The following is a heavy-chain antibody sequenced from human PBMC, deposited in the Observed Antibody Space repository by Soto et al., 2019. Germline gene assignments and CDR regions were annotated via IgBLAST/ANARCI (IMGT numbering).Heavy chain of an antibody. CDR1: GGSFSGYY. V-gene: IGHV4-34*01. Sequence: QVQLQQWGAGLLKPSETLSLTCAVSGGSFSGYYWSWIRQTPGKGLEWIGEINHSGFTDYNPSLTSRVTISVDTSKNHLSLKLTSVTAADTAVYYCARFPFSTSSWSNPRYFDSWGQGTLVTVSS. CDR2: INHSGFT. D-gene: IGHD6-13*01. J-gene: IGHJ4*02. CDR3: ARFPFSTSSWSNPRYFDS.